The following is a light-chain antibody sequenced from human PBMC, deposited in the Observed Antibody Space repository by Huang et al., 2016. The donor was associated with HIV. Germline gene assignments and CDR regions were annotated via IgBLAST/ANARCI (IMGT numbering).Light chain of an antibody. V-gene: IGKV3-15*01. CDR3: QQYNNWPRT. CDR2: GAS. Sequence: EIVMTQSPATLSVSPGERATLSCRASQSVSSNFAWYQQNPGQAPRLLICGASTRATGSPARFSGSGSGTEFTLTISSRQSEEFAVYYCQQYNNWPRTFGPGTKVDIK. J-gene: IGKJ3*01. CDR1: QSVSSN.